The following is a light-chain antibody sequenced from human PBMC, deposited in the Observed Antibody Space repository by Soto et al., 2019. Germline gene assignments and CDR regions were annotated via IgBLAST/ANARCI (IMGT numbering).Light chain of an antibody. CDR2: AAS. Sequence: DIQMTQSPSSLSASVGDRVTITCRASQSISSYLNWYQQKPGKAPKLLIYAASSLQSGVPSRFSGSGSGTDFTLTIRSLQPEDFATYYCQQSYSTPLTFGKGTRLEIK. CDR3: QQSYSTPLT. CDR1: QSISSY. J-gene: IGKJ5*01. V-gene: IGKV1-39*01.